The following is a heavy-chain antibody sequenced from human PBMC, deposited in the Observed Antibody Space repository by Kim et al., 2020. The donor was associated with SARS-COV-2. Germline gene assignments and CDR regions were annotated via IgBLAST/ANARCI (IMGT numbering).Heavy chain of an antibody. J-gene: IGHJ6*02. D-gene: IGHD6-19*01. V-gene: IGHV3-30*18. CDR2: ISDDGSNK. Sequence: GGSLRLSCAASGFTFSSYGMHWVRQAPGKGLEWVAVISDDGSNKNYADSVKGRHTISRDNSKNTLYLQMNSLRAEDTAVYYCAKEHPPGYSSGWSYSYYGMDVWGQGTTVTVSS. CDR3: AKEHPPGYSSGWSYSYYGMDV. CDR1: GFTFSSYG.